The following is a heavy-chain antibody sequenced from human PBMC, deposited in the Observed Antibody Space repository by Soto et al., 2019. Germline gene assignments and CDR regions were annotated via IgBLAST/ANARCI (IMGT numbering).Heavy chain of an antibody. CDR3: AIKTGGGGSGKGAY. J-gene: IGHJ4*02. CDR2: IYSTGGT. D-gene: IGHD2-15*01. Sequence: EVQLVESGGGLVQPGGSLRLSCAASGFNVSRNYMNWVRQAPGKGPEWVPLIYSTGGTKYADTVMGRFTICRDTYKNTLYLQRNRLRVEDTGVDYCAIKTGGGGSGKGAYWGRGTLVTVSS. V-gene: IGHV3-66*01. CDR1: GFNVSRNY.